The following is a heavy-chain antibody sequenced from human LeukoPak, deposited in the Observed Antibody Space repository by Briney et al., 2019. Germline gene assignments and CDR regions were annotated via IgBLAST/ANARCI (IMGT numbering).Heavy chain of an antibody. V-gene: IGHV3-7*01. CDR3: ARGRSGSYYGNDY. CDR2: IKQDGSEK. CDR1: GFTFSSYW. Sequence: PGGSLRLSCAASGFTFSSYWMSWVRQAPGKGLEWVANIKQDGSEKYYVDSVKGRFTISRDNAKNSLYLQMNSLRAEDTAVYYCARGRSGSYYGNDYWGQGTLVTVSS. J-gene: IGHJ4*02. D-gene: IGHD1-26*01.